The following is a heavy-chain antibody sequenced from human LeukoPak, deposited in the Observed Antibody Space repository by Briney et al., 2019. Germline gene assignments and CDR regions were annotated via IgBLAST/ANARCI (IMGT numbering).Heavy chain of an antibody. D-gene: IGHD1-26*01. V-gene: IGHV4-61*02. Sequence: PSQTLSLTCTVSSGSLTSGKYFWSWIRQPAGQGLEGIGRIYNSDTTSYNPSLKSRVTISIDTSKNQFSLKLTSVTAADTAVYYCVRDGRHGSYGDAFDIWGLGTMVIVSS. CDR1: SGSLTSGKYF. CDR2: IYNSDTT. CDR3: VRDGRHGSYGDAFDI. J-gene: IGHJ3*02.